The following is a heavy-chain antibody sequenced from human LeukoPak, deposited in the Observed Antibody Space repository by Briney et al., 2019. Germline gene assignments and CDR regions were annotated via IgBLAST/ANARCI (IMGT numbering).Heavy chain of an antibody. CDR2: IYYSGST. Sequence: PSETLSLTCAVSGYSISSGYYWGWIRQPPGKGLEWIGYIYYSGSTNYNPSLKSRVTISVDTSKNQFSLKLSSVTAADTAVYYCARAADFWSGRSFDYWGQGTLVTVSS. V-gene: IGHV4-61*01. CDR3: ARAADFWSGRSFDY. D-gene: IGHD3-3*01. J-gene: IGHJ4*02. CDR1: GYSISSGYY.